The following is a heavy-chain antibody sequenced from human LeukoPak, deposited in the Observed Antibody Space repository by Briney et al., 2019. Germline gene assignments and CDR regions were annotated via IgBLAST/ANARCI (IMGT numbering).Heavy chain of an antibody. V-gene: IGHV1-2*02. CDR2: INPNSGGT. D-gene: IGHD6-19*01. CDR3: AREKWGAVAGDHFDY. CDR1: GYTFTGYY. Sequence: GASVKVSCKASGYTFTGYYMHWVRQAPGQGLEWMGWINPNSGGTNYAQKFQGRVTMTRDTSISTAYMELSRLRSDDTAVYYCAREKWGAVAGDHFDYWGQGTLVTVSS. J-gene: IGHJ4*02.